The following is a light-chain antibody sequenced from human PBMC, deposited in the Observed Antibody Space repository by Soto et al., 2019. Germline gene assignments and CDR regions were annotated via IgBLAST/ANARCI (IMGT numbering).Light chain of an antibody. CDR1: PSVSNY. CDR2: GAF. J-gene: IGKJ5*01. CDR3: QQRNIWPPVT. Sequence: EVVLTQSPGTLYLSPGERATLSCRASPSVSNYLAWYQQKPGQAPRILIYGAFNRATGIPARFSGSGSGADFTLTISSLEPEDFAVYYCQQRNIWPPVTFGQGTRLEI. V-gene: IGKV3-11*01.